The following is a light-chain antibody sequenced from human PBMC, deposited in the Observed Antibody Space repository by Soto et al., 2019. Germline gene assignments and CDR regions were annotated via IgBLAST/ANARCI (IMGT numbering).Light chain of an antibody. Sequence: DIQMTQSPSTLSASIGDRVTITCRASQSISSWLAWYQQKPGKAPKLLIYKASTFEIGVPSRFSGSGSGTEFTLTISSVQTDECATYYCQQYDTDYTFGQGTKVEIK. CDR3: QQYDTDYT. V-gene: IGKV1-5*03. J-gene: IGKJ2*01. CDR1: QSISSW. CDR2: KAS.